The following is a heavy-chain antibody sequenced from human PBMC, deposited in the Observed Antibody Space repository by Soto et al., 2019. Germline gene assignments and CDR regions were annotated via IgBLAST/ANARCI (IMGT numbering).Heavy chain of an antibody. CDR1: GGTFSSYA. D-gene: IGHD1-26*01. CDR2: IIPIFGTA. CDR3: SRGQGSNGGGGMDD. Sequence: QVQLVQSGAEVKKPGSSVKVSCKASGGTFSSYAISWVRQAPGQGLEWMGGIIPIFGTANYAQKFQGRVTITADETTSTAYMELMSMRTEDTAVDYCSRGQGSNGGGGMDDWGQGTTVTVSS. J-gene: IGHJ6*02. V-gene: IGHV1-69*01.